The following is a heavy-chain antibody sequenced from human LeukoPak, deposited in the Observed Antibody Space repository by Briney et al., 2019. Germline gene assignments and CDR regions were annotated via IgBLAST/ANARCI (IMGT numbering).Heavy chain of an antibody. D-gene: IGHD6-13*01. Sequence: PGGSLRLSCAASGFTFDDYAMHWVRQAPGKGLEWVANIKQDGSEKYYVDSVKGRFTISRDNAKNSLYLQMNSLRAEDTAVYYCARDRSSRFNYYYYGMDVWGQGTTVTVSS. V-gene: IGHV3-7*01. J-gene: IGHJ6*02. CDR2: IKQDGSEK. CDR1: GFTFDDYA. CDR3: ARDRSSRFNYYYYGMDV.